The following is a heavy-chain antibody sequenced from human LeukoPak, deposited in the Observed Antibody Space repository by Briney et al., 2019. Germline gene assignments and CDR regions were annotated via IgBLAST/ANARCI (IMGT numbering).Heavy chain of an antibody. CDR3: VRSTAVLPFDY. CDR2: INPDGSST. D-gene: IGHD6-6*01. Sequence: GGSPTLSCAASGFTLSDYRMHWVRQGPGKGLVWVSRINPDGSSTNDADFVKGRFTISRDNAKNTLNLQMNSLRAEDTAVYYCVRSTAVLPFDYWGQGIPDSVSS. CDR1: GFTLSDYR. J-gene: IGHJ4*02. V-gene: IGHV3-74*01.